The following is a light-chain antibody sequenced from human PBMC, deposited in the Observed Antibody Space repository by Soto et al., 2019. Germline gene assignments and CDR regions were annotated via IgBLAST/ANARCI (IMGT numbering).Light chain of an antibody. CDR2: DVS. J-gene: IGLJ1*01. Sequence: QSALTQPASVSGSPGQSITISCTGTSSDVGGYNYVSWYQHHPGRAPKLMIYDVSNRPSGVSDRFSGSKSGNTASLTISGVQAEDEADYYCGSYTSSSTYVFGTGTKVTVL. V-gene: IGLV2-14*03. CDR1: SSDVGGYNY. CDR3: GSYTSSSTYV.